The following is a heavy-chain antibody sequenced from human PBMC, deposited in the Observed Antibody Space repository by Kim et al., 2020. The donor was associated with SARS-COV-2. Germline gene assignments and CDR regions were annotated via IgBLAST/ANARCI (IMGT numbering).Heavy chain of an antibody. Sequence: GTGKYYVNAVNGRFTISRDNAKNSLFLDVNSLRVEDTAVYYCARTHYGDYVWGQGTLVTVSS. CDR2: GTGK. V-gene: IGHV3-7*01. D-gene: IGHD4-17*01. J-gene: IGHJ4*02. CDR3: ARTHYGDYV.